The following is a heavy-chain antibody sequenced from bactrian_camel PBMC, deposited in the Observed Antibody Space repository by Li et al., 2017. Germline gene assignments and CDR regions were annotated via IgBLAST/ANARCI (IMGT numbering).Heavy chain of an antibody. Sequence: QLVESGGGLVQPGGSLVLSCAASGFTFSTYAMSWVRQAPGKGLEWVSLISSSGGSTLYADSVKGRFTISRDSAKNTINLELNSLKTEDTAMYYCAAPRSQSGTGYAYNYRFWGQGTQVTVS. CDR3: AAPRSQSGTGYAYNYRF. V-gene: IGHV3S40*01. CDR2: ISSSGGST. J-gene: IGHJ4*01. D-gene: IGHD5*01. CDR1: GFTFSTYA.